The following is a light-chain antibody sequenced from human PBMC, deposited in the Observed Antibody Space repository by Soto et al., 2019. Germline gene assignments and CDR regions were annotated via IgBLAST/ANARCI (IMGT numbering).Light chain of an antibody. CDR2: GAS. CDR3: QQYAGSLLS. J-gene: IGKJ4*01. Sequence: EIVLTQSPDTLSLSPGESATLSCRASQSVRSRYLAWYQQTPGQTPRLLIYGASSRPTGIPDRFSGSGSGTEFTLTITRLEPEDFAVFYCQQYAGSLLSFGGGTKVDIK. CDR1: QSVRSRY. V-gene: IGKV3-20*01.